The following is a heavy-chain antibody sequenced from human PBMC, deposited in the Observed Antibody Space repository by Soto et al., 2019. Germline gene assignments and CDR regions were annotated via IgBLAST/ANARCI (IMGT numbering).Heavy chain of an antibody. CDR3: ARVVVAAPGSPYNWFDP. D-gene: IGHD2-15*01. J-gene: IGHJ5*02. CDR2: ISAYNGNT. Sequence: QVQLVQSGAEVKKPGASVKVSCKASGYTFTSYGISWVRQAPGQGLEWMGWISAYNGNTNYAQKLQGRFTMTTDTSTSTAYMELRSLRSDDTAVYYCARVVVAAPGSPYNWFDPWGQGTLVTVSS. V-gene: IGHV1-18*01. CDR1: GYTFTSYG.